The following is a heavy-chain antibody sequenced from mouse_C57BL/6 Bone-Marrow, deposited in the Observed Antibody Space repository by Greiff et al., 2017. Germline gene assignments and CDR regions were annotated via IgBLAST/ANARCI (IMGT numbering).Heavy chain of an antibody. V-gene: IGHV1-81*01. J-gene: IGHJ2*01. CDR3: ARRDIYYGYDAFDY. D-gene: IGHD2-2*01. CDR1: GYTFTSYG. CDR2: IYPRSGNT. Sequence: VQLQQSGAELARPGASVKLSCKASGYTFTSYGISWVKQRTGQGLEWIGEIYPRSGNTYYNEKFKGKTTLTADKSTSTAYMELRSLTSDDSAVYFCARRDIYYGYDAFDYWGQGTTLTVSS.